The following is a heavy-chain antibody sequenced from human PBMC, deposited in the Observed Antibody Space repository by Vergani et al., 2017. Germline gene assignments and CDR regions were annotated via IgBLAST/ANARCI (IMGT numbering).Heavy chain of an antibody. D-gene: IGHD1-26*01. CDR2: IFSGGST. V-gene: IGHV3-53*04. J-gene: IGHJ4*02. CDR3: ARDTFYSGFDY. Sequence: EVQLVESGGGLVQPGGSLRLSCAAPGFTVSSTYMSWVRQAPGKGLEWVSVIFSGGSTYYADSVKGRFTISRHNSKNTLYLQMNGLRAEDTAVYYCARDTFYSGFDYWGQGTLVTVSS. CDR1: GFTVSSTY.